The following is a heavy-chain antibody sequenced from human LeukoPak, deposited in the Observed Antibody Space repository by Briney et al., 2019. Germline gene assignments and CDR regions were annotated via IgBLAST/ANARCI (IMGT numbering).Heavy chain of an antibody. V-gene: IGHV4-59*01. Sequence: SETLSLTCSVSGGSISSFYCSWIRQSPGKGLEWIGHIYYSGTTKYNPSLKSRVTMSVDTSKSQFSLKLSSVTAAGTAIYYCASGIGYYSSTNCPGGFDPWGQGTLVTVSS. CDR3: ASGIGYYSSTNCPGGFDP. D-gene: IGHD2-2*01. CDR1: GGSISSFY. CDR2: IYYSGTT. J-gene: IGHJ5*02.